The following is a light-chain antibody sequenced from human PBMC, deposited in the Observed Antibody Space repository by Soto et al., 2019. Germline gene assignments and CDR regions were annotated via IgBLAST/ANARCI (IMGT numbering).Light chain of an antibody. CDR3: QEYDSSPFT. CDR2: GIS. Sequence: EIVLTQSPGTLSLSPGERATLSCRASQSINSNYLAWYQQKPGQAPRPLIYGISTRATGVADWFGGGGSGTNFTLISSRLEPDDVAVYYYQEYDSSPFTFGPGTKVDIK. V-gene: IGKV3-20*01. CDR1: QSINSNY. J-gene: IGKJ3*01.